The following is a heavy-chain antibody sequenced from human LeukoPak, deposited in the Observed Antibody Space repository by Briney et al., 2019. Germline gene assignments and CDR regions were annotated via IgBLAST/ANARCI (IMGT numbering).Heavy chain of an antibody. V-gene: IGHV3-30*04. Sequence: GGSLRLSCAASGFTFSSYAMHWVRQAPGKGLEWVAVISYDGSNKYYADSVKGRFTISRDNSKNTLYLQMSSLRAEDTAVYYCAKEPREYCSSTSCPNWIDPWGQGTLVTVSS. CDR1: GFTFSSYA. J-gene: IGHJ5*02. CDR3: AKEPREYCSSTSCPNWIDP. D-gene: IGHD2-2*01. CDR2: ISYDGSNK.